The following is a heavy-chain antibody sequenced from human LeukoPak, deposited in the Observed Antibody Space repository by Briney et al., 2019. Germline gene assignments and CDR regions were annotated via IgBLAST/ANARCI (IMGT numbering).Heavy chain of an antibody. D-gene: IGHD3-16*02. CDR3: AKDLGDYVWGSYRPPPGFSDY. CDR2: ISGDGGST. V-gene: IGHV3-43*02. J-gene: IGHJ4*02. CDR1: GFTFDDYA. Sequence: PGGSLRLSCAASGFTFDDYAMHWVRQAPGKGLEWVSLISGDGGSTYYADSVKGRFTISRDNSKNSPYLQMNSLRTEDTALYYCAKDLGDYVWGSYRPPPGFSDYWGQGTLVTVSS.